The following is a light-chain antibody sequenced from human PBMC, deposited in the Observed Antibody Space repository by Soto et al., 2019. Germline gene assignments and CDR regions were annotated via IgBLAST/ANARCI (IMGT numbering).Light chain of an antibody. CDR3: AAWDDTLNGPV. Sequence: QSALTQPPSVSEAPRQSVPISCSGSSSNIGNKAVNWYQQLPGQAPKLLIYYDDLLASGVSDRFSGSKSGTSASLAISGLQSEDEADYYCAAWDDTLNGPVFGGGTKVTVL. CDR2: YDD. J-gene: IGLJ2*01. CDR1: SSNIGNKA. V-gene: IGLV1-36*01.